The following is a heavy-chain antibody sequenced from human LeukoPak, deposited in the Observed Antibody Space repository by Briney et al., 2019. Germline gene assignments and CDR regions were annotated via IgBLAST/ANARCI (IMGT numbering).Heavy chain of an antibody. V-gene: IGHV3-23*01. CDR3: AKNYYGSGSYYGSSDY. CDR2: ISGSGGST. D-gene: IGHD3-10*01. J-gene: IGHJ4*02. Sequence: GGSLRLSCAASGFTFSSYAMSWVRQAPGKGLDWVSAISGSGGSTYYADSVKGRFTISRDNSKNTLYLQMNSLRAEDTAVYYCAKNYYGSGSYYGSSDYWGQGTLVTVSS. CDR1: GFTFSSYA.